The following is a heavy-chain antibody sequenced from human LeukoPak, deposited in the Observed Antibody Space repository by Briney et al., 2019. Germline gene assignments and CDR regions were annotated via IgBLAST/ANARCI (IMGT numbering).Heavy chain of an antibody. CDR3: ARGYEVYYYYYMDV. CDR1: GYTFTSYD. Sequence: ASVKVSCKASGYTFTSYDINWVRQATGQGLEWMGWMNPNSGNTGYAQKFQGRVTMTRNTSISTAYMELSSLRSEDTAVYYCARGYEVYYYYYMDVWGKGTTVTISS. D-gene: IGHD5-12*01. J-gene: IGHJ6*03. CDR2: MNPNSGNT. V-gene: IGHV1-8*01.